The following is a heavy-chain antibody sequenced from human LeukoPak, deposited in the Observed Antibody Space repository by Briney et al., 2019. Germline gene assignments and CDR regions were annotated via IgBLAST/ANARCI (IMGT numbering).Heavy chain of an antibody. V-gene: IGHV3-30*18. Sequence: PGRSPRIPCADSGIAFSTDGMYWFREAPGKGLKWVTFISYDGSNKYYADSVKGRFTISRDNSKNTLYLQMNSLRAEDTAVYYCAKDGGGTFAHLDYWGQGTMVTVSS. CDR2: ISYDGSNK. CDR1: GIAFSTDG. J-gene: IGHJ4*02. CDR3: AKDGGGTFAHLDY. D-gene: IGHD1-14*01.